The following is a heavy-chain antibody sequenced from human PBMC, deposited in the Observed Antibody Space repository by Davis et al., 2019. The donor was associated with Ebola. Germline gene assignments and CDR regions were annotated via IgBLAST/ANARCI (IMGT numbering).Heavy chain of an antibody. J-gene: IGHJ2*01. CDR1: GGSFSGYY. V-gene: IGHV4-34*01. CDR2: INHSGST. D-gene: IGHD4-17*01. CDR3: ARGQGYGDYWYFDL. Sequence: MPSETLSLTCAVYGGSFSGYYWSWIRQPPGKGLEWIGEINHSGSTNYNPSLKSRVTISVDTSKNQFSLKLSSVTAADTAVYYCARGQGYGDYWYFDLWGRGTLVTVSS.